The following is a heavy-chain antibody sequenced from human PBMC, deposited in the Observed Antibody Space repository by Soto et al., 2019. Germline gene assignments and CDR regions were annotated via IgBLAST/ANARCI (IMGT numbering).Heavy chain of an antibody. CDR2: INHSGST. D-gene: IGHD2-15*01. J-gene: IGHJ5*02. CDR3: ARKGGYCSGGSCYGSRWFDP. V-gene: IGHV4-34*01. Sequence: SETLSLTCAVYGGSFSGYYWSWIRQPPGKGLEWIGEINHSGSTNYNPSLKSRVTISVDTSKNQFSLKLSSVTAADTAVYYCARKGGYCSGGSCYGSRWFDPWGQGTLVTSPQ. CDR1: GGSFSGYY.